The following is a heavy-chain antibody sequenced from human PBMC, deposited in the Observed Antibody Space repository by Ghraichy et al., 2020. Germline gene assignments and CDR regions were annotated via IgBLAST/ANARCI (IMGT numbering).Heavy chain of an antibody. Sequence: ASVKVSCKASGYTFTSYGISWVRQAPGQGLEWMGWSSTYNGNTKYAQKYQGRVTMTTDTSTSTVYMDLRSLTSDDTAVYYCARDMALYYYDSSGYSHDVFDMWGQGTMVTVSS. CDR1: GYTFTSYG. CDR2: SSTYNGNT. J-gene: IGHJ3*02. CDR3: ARDMALYYYDSSGYSHDVFDM. D-gene: IGHD3-22*01. V-gene: IGHV1-18*04.